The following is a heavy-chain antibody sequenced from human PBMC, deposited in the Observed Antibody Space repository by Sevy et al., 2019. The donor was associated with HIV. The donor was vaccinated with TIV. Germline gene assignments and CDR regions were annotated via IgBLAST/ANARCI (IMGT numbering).Heavy chain of an antibody. CDR1: GYTFTSYG. D-gene: IGHD3-22*01. V-gene: IGHV1-18*01. Sequence: ASVKVSCKASGYTFTSYGISWVRQAPGQGLEWMGWISAYNGNTNYAQTLQGRVTMTTDTSTSTAYMELRSLRSDDTAVYYCARVVVQWLPTDYFVYWGQGTLVTVSS. CDR2: ISAYNGNT. J-gene: IGHJ4*02. CDR3: ARVVVQWLPTDYFVY.